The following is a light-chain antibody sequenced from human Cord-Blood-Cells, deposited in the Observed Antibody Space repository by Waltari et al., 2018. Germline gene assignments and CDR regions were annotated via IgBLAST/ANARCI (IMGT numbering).Light chain of an antibody. J-gene: IGLJ2*01. CDR2: EGS. CDR3: CSYAGSSTVV. V-gene: IGLV2-23*01. Sequence: QSALTQPASVSGSPGQPIPISCTGTSSDVGSYNLVSWYQQHPGKAPKLMIYEGSKRPSGVSNRFSGSKSGNTASLTIPGLQAEDEADYYCCSYAGSSTVVFGGGTKLTVL. CDR1: SSDVGSYNL.